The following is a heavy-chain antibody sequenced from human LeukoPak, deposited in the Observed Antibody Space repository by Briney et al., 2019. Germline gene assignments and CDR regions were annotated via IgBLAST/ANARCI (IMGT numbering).Heavy chain of an antibody. CDR2: IKQDGSAQ. V-gene: IGHV3-7*01. J-gene: IGHJ1*01. Sequence: PGGSLRLSCAASGFTFSRYWMNWVRQAPGKGLEWVANIKQDGSAQNYVDSVKGRFTISRDNAGNSLFLQMHSLRAEDTAVYYCARSQYFQHWGQGTLVTVSS. CDR1: GFTFSRYW. CDR3: ARSQYFQH.